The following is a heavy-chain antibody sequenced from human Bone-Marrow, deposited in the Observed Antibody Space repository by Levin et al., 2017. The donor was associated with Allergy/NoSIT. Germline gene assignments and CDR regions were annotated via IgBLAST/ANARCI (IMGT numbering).Heavy chain of an antibody. J-gene: IGHJ4*02. D-gene: IGHD2-2*01. CDR1: GFTSSRYS. CDR3: ARPDCSGTSCYYFFDS. Sequence: SCAASGFTSSRYSMNWVRQAPGRGLEWVSYISRSSSTISYADSVKGRFTISRDNAKNSLYLQMNSLRDEDTAVYYCARPDCSGTSCYYFFDSWGQGTLVTVSS. CDR2: ISRSSSTI. V-gene: IGHV3-48*02.